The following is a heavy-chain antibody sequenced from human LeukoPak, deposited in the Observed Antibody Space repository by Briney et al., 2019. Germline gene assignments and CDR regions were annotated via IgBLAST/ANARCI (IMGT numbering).Heavy chain of an antibody. V-gene: IGHV4-38-2*01. CDR2: IYHSGSF. CDR3: ARVTTSSAMEDYFDY. D-gene: IGHD2-2*01. J-gene: IGHJ4*02. Sequence: SETLSLTCAVSGYSISSGYYWGWIRQPPGKGLEWIGNIYHSGSFYSNPSLKSRVTISVDMSKNQFSLKLSSVTAADTAVYYCARVTTSSAMEDYFDYWGQGTLVTVSS. CDR1: GYSISSGYY.